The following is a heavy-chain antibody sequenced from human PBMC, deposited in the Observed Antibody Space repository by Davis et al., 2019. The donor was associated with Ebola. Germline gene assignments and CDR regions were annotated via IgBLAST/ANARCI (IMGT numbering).Heavy chain of an antibody. CDR1: GGTFSSYA. Sequence: AASVKVSCKASGGTFSSYAISWVRQATGQGLEWMGGIIPIFGTANYAQKFQGRVTITADESTSTAYMELSSLRSEDTAVYYCARDPMYSSSWYGWFDPWGQGTLVTVSS. J-gene: IGHJ5*02. CDR3: ARDPMYSSSWYGWFDP. D-gene: IGHD6-13*01. CDR2: IIPIFGTA. V-gene: IGHV1-69*13.